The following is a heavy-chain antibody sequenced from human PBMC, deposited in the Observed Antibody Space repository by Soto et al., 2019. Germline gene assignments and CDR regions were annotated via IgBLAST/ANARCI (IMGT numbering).Heavy chain of an antibody. CDR2: ISGGGGTT. J-gene: IGHJ4*02. CDR1: GFTFSNYA. D-gene: IGHD6-25*01. CDR3: AKFFVETGESSGWPWSFHY. V-gene: IGHV3-23*01. Sequence: EVQLLESGGGLVQPGGSLRLSCAASGFTFSNYAMSWVRQAPGKGLEWVSAISGGGGTTYYAGSVKGRFTISRDNSKNRLFLQMNSLRGEDAAVYYCAKFFVETGESSGWPWSFHYWGQGTLVTVSS.